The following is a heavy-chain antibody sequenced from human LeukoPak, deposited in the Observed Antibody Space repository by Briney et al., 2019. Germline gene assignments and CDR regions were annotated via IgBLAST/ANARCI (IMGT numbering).Heavy chain of an antibody. D-gene: IGHD6-13*01. V-gene: IGHV4-59*08. CDR3: ARMFRSSWYINWFDP. CDR1: GGSISSYY. Sequence: KASETLSLPCTVSGGSISSYYWSWIRQPPGKGLEWIGSIYHSGSTSYNPSLKSRLPISVDTSKNQFSLKLNFVTAADTAMYYCARMFRSSWYINWFDPWGQGTLVTVSS. J-gene: IGHJ5*02. CDR2: IYHSGST.